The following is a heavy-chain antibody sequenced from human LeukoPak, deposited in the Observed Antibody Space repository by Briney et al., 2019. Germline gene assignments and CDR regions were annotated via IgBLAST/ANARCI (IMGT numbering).Heavy chain of an antibody. CDR2: INPNSGGT. V-gene: IGHV1-2*02. Sequence: VASVKVSCKASGYTFTGYYMHWVRQAPGQGLEWMGWINPNSGGTNYAQKFQGRVTMTRDTSISTAYMELSRLRSDDTAVYYCARDGYSGSYLYRFDYWGQGTLVTVSS. CDR1: GYTFTGYY. D-gene: IGHD1-26*01. CDR3: ARDGYSGSYLYRFDY. J-gene: IGHJ4*02.